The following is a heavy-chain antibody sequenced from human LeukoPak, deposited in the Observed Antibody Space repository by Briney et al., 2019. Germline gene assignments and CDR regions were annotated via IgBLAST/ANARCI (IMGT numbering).Heavy chain of an antibody. Sequence: ASVKVSCKASGYTFTSYDINWVRQATGQGLEWMGWMNPNSGNTGYAQKFQGRVTMTRNTSISTAYMELSSLRSEDTAVYYCARGRTFLYYDFWSGYYLKALQGAPDYYGMDVWGQGTTVTVSS. D-gene: IGHD3-3*01. CDR3: ARGRTFLYYDFWSGYYLKALQGAPDYYGMDV. V-gene: IGHV1-8*01. CDR1: GYTFTSYD. J-gene: IGHJ6*02. CDR2: MNPNSGNT.